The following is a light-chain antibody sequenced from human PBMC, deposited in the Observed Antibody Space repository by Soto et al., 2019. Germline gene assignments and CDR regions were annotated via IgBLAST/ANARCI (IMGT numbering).Light chain of an antibody. J-gene: IGLJ1*01. CDR2: YDN. CDR1: SSNIGGNA. Sequence: QSVLTQPPSVSASPGQKVTISCSGSSSNIGGNAVCWHKQLPGSAPKLRIYYDNKRPSGMPERFSGATSGTSATPRITGFQTGDEADYYCGSSDSSGSANVFGTGTKVTVL. CDR3: GSSDSSGSANV. V-gene: IGLV1-51*01.